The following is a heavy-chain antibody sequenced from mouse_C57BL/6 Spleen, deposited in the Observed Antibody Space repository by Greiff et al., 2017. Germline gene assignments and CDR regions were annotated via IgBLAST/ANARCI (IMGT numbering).Heavy chain of an antibody. D-gene: IGHD2-4*01. V-gene: IGHV5-17*01. J-gene: IGHJ4*01. CDR3: ARRKYDYDEEGYAMDY. CDR1: GFTFSDYG. Sequence: EVKLMESGGGLVKPGGSLKLSCAASGFTFSDYGMHWVRQAPEKGLEWVAYISSGSSTIYYADTVKGRFTISRDNAKNTLFLQMTSLRSEDTAMYYCARRKYDYDEEGYAMDYWGQGTSVTVSS. CDR2: ISSGSSTI.